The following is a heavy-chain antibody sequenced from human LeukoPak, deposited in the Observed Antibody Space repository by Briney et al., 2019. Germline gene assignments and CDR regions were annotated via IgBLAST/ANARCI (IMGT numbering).Heavy chain of an antibody. CDR1: GGTFSSYA. Sequence: SVKVYCKASGGTFSSYAISWVRQAPGQGLEWMRGIIPIFGTANYAQKFQGRVTITADESTSTAYMELSSLRSEDTAVYYCARAKQDIVVVPAAPWGQGTLVTVSS. J-gene: IGHJ5*02. CDR2: IIPIFGTA. V-gene: IGHV1-69*13. D-gene: IGHD2-2*01. CDR3: ARAKQDIVVVPAAP.